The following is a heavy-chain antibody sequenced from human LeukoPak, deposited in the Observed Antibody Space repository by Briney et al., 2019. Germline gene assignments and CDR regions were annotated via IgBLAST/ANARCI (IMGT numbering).Heavy chain of an antibody. V-gene: IGHV3-21*01. Sequence: GGSLRLSCAASGLTFSSYSMNWVRQAPGKGLEWVSSISSSSSYIYYADSVKGRFTISRDNAKNSLYLQMNSLRAEDTAVYYCASLDVDTAMAGYYFDYWGRGTLVTVSS. CDR2: ISSSSSYI. CDR1: GLTFSSYS. D-gene: IGHD5-18*01. CDR3: ASLDVDTAMAGYYFDY. J-gene: IGHJ4*02.